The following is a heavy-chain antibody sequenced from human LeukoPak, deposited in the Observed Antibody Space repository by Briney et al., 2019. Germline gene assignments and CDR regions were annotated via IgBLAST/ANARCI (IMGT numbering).Heavy chain of an antibody. CDR2: VNGDGSTT. CDR1: GFTFSRYW. D-gene: IGHD5-12*01. CDR3: AVKGGYNDLDAPFDY. J-gene: IGHJ4*02. V-gene: IGHV3-74*01. Sequence: PGGSLRLSCAASGFTFSRYWMHWVRHAPGKGLEWVSRVNGDGSTTTYADSVKGRFTISRDNAKNTLYLQMNSLRVEDTAVYYCAVKGGYNDLDAPFDYWGPGTLVTVSS.